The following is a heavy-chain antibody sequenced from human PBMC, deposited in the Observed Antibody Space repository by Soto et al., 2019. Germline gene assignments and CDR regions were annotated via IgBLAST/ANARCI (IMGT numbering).Heavy chain of an antibody. Sequence: GGPLRLSCVASEFMFSTYGMHWVRQAPGKGLEWVAFISFDGSSKFYGDSVKGRFTISRDNSRNTLYLQMDSLRVEDTTVFYCAKDRCPNGVCYVSYYYTMDVWGQGTTVTVSS. J-gene: IGHJ6*02. D-gene: IGHD2-8*01. CDR3: AKDRCPNGVCYVSYYYTMDV. CDR2: ISFDGSSK. V-gene: IGHV3-30*18. CDR1: EFMFSTYG.